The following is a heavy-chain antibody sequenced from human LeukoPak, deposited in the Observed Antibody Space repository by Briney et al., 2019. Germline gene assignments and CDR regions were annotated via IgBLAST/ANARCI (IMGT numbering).Heavy chain of an antibody. CDR2: IFVGSGKT. D-gene: IGHD6-13*01. Sequence: GTSVKVSCKASGFTFTSSAMQWVRQARGQRLEWIGWIFVGSGKTNYAQKFQERVTITRDMSTGTAYMELSSLRSEDTAVYYCAAAVHSTTWYKLDYWGQGTLVTVSS. CDR3: AAAVHSTTWYKLDY. J-gene: IGHJ4*02. V-gene: IGHV1-58*02. CDR1: GFTFTSSA.